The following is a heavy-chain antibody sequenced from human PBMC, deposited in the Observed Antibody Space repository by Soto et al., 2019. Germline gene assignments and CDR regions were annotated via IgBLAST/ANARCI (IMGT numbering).Heavy chain of an antibody. CDR2: INAGNGDT. D-gene: IGHD3-22*01. CDR1: GYTFSTYL. Sequence: QVQLVQSGAEVKKPGASVKVSCKASGYTFSTYLMHWVRQAPGQRLEWMGWINAGNGDTKYSQNFQGRITITRDTSATTVYMELSSLRSEDTAVYYCARYFDRGDYYFDYWGQGTLVTVSS. CDR3: ARYFDRGDYYFDY. V-gene: IGHV1-3*01. J-gene: IGHJ4*02.